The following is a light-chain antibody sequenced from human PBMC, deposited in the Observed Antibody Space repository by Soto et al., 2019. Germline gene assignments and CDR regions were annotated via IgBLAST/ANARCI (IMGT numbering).Light chain of an antibody. CDR3: QQRSIWPPLT. J-gene: IGKJ4*01. CDR2: DAS. Sequence: IVLTQSPATLSLSPGERATLSCRASQSISSYLAWYQQKPGQAPRLLIYDASNRATGIPARFSASGSGTDFTLTINSLEPEDFAVYYCQQRSIWPPLTCGGGTRVEL. CDR1: QSISSY. V-gene: IGKV3-11*01.